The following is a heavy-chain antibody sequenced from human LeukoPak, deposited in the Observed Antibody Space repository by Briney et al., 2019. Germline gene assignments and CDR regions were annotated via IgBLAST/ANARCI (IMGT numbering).Heavy chain of an antibody. CDR1: GYTFTSYG. Sequence: GASVKVSCKASGYTFTSYGISWVRQAPGQGLEWVGWISGSNENTNIAHKLQGRVTMTRDTATSTAHLDLGSLRSDDTAVYFCARDLGRKWELPDRWGQGTLVIVSS. V-gene: IGHV1-18*01. D-gene: IGHD1-26*01. J-gene: IGHJ4*02. CDR2: ISGSNENT. CDR3: ARDLGRKWELPDR.